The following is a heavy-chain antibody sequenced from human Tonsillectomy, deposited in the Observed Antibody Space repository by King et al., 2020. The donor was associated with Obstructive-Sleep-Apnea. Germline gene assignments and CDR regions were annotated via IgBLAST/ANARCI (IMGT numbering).Heavy chain of an antibody. V-gene: IGHV1-8*01. D-gene: IGHD5-12*01. CDR2: MNPNNGNT. Sequence: QLVQSGAEVKKPGASVKVSCKASGYTFTNYDINWVRQATGQGLEWMGWMNPNNGNTGYAQKFQGRVTMTRNTSINTAYMELSSLRSEDTAIYYCARGRGYREYDDDWGQGTRGTVSS. J-gene: IGHJ4*02. CDR1: GYTFTNYD. CDR3: ARGRGYREYDDD.